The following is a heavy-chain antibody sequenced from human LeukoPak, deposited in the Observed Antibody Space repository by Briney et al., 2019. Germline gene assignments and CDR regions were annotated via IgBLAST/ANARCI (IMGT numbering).Heavy chain of an antibody. V-gene: IGHV4-34*01. CDR3: PRATDYYYYYYGMDG. CDR1: GGSFSGYY. CDR2: INHSGST. Sequence: SETLSLTCAVYGGSFSGYYWSWLRQPPGKGLEWIGEINHSGSTNYNPSLKSRVTISVDTFKNQYSLMPSLVTDAATADYYCPRATDYYYYYYGMDGWGQGTTGTVS. J-gene: IGHJ6*02. D-gene: IGHD4-17*01.